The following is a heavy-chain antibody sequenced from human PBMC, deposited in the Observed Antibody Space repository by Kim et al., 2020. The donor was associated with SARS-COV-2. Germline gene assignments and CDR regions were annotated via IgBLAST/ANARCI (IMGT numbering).Heavy chain of an antibody. Sequence: GGSLRLSCAASGFTFSSYAMHWVRQAPGKGLEWVAVISYDGSNKYYADSVKGRFTISRDNSKNTLYLQMNSLRAEDTAVYYCARDGLDYVWGSYRYKGGVDYWGQGTLVTVSS. CDR2: ISYDGSNK. V-gene: IGHV3-30*04. J-gene: IGHJ4*02. CDR1: GFTFSSYA. D-gene: IGHD3-16*02. CDR3: ARDGLDYVWGSYRYKGGVDY.